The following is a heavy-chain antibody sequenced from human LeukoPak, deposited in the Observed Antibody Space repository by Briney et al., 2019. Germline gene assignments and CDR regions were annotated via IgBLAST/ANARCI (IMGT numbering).Heavy chain of an antibody. CDR2: ISDSGST. D-gene: IGHD4-17*01. CDR1: GGSTTGYY. CDR3: ARVFRGAVTSNWFDP. J-gene: IGHJ5*02. Sequence: PSETLSLTCTVSGGSTTGYYWTWIRQPPGKGLEWIGYISDSGSTNYNPSLKSRVTMSVDSSSTEFSLRLNSVTAADTAVYYCARVFRGAVTSNWFDPWGQGTLVTVSS. V-gene: IGHV4-59*01.